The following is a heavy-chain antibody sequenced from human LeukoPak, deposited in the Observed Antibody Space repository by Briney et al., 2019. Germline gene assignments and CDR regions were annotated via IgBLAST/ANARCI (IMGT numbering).Heavy chain of an antibody. V-gene: IGHV3-30*02. J-gene: IGHJ3*02. CDR3: AKRYRTGTTWADAFDI. CDR2: IRYDGSNK. D-gene: IGHD1-1*01. Sequence: PGGSLRLSCAASGFTFSSYGMHWVRQAPGKGLEWVAFIRYDGSNKYYADSVKGRFTISRDNSKNTLYLQMNSLRAEDTAVYYCAKRYRTGTTWADAFDIWGQGTMVTVSS. CDR1: GFTFSSYG.